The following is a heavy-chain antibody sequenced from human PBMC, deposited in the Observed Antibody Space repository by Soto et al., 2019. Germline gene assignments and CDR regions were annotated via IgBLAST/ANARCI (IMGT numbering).Heavy chain of an antibody. V-gene: IGHV1-8*01. CDR1: GYTFTSYD. J-gene: IGHJ4*02. CDR3: ARTLDGDNVDS. CDR2: MNPNSGNT. D-gene: IGHD4-17*01. Sequence: QVQLVQSGAEVKKPGASVKVSCKASGYTFTSYDINWVRQATGQGLEWMGWMNPNSGNTGYAQKFQGRVTMTRNSSIGSAYMDLSCLRSAYTAVYYFARTLDGDNVDSWGQGILVTVSS.